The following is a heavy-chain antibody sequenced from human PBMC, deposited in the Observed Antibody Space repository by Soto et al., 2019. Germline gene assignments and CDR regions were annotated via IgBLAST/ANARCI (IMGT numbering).Heavy chain of an antibody. Sequence: QVQLVESGGGVVQPGRSLRLSCAASGFTFSSYGMHWVRQAPGKGLEWVAVIWYDGSNKYYADSVKGRFTISRDNSKNTLYLQMNGLRAEDTAVYYCAGVRDCSGGSCYSGLDYWGQGTLVTVSS. V-gene: IGHV3-33*01. CDR3: AGVRDCSGGSCYSGLDY. CDR1: GFTFSSYG. CDR2: IWYDGSNK. D-gene: IGHD2-15*01. J-gene: IGHJ4*02.